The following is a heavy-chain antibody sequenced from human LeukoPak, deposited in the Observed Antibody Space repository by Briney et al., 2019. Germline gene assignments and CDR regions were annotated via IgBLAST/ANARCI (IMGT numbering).Heavy chain of an antibody. CDR1: GYSISGGYY. Sequence: PSETLSLTCAVSGYSISGGYYWGWIRQPPGKGLEWIGSIYYRGSTNYNPSLKSRVTISVDTSNNQFSLKLSSVTAADTAVYYCARGDSSSSFLCDYWGQGTLVTVFS. CDR2: IYYRGST. J-gene: IGHJ4*02. CDR3: ARGDSSSSFLCDY. V-gene: IGHV4-38-2*01. D-gene: IGHD6-6*01.